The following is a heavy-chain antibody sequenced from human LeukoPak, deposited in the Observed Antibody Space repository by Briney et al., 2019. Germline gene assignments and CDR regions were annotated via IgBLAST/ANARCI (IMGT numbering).Heavy chain of an antibody. CDR3: ARALSSSFYYFDL. CDR2: IHGGGDVT. Sequence: PGGSLRLSCAASGFTFTNYAMNWVRQAPEKGLEWVSTIHGGGDVTYYADSVKGRFTISRDNSRNTLYLQMNYLRAEDTAIYYCARALSSSFYYFDLGGRDTLVTVSS. CDR1: GFTFTNYA. D-gene: IGHD3-16*02. J-gene: IGHJ2*01. V-gene: IGHV3-23*01.